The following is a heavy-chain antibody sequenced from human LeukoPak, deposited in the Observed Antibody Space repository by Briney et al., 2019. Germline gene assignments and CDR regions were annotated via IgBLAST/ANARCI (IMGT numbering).Heavy chain of an antibody. CDR3: ASGGEFVWPYYYGSGSYYRDHYFDY. CDR1: GYSISSGYY. Sequence: SSETLSLTCTVSGYSISSGYYWGWIRRPPGKGLEWIGEINHSGSTNYNPSLKSRVTISVDTSKNQFSLKLSSVTAADTAVYYCASGGEFVWPYYYGSGSYYRDHYFDYWGQGTLVTVSS. CDR2: INHSGST. J-gene: IGHJ4*02. D-gene: IGHD3-10*01. V-gene: IGHV4-38-2*02.